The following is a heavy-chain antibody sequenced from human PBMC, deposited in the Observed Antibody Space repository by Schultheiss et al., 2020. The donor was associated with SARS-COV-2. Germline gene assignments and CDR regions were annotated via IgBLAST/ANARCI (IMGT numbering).Heavy chain of an antibody. CDR3: ASEAAVAGLGY. Sequence: SETLSLTCSVSGASTSIVSYYWAWVRQPAGKGLEWIGRIYTSGSTYYNPSLKSRVTISVDTSKNQFSLKLSSVTAADTAVYYCASEAAVAGLGYWGQGTLVTVSS. V-gene: IGHV4-61*02. CDR2: IYTSGST. D-gene: IGHD6-19*01. J-gene: IGHJ4*02. CDR1: GASTSIVSYY.